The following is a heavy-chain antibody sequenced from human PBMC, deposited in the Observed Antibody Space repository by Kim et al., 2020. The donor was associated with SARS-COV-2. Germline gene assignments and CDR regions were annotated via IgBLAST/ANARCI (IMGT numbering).Heavy chain of an antibody. Sequence: GGSLRLSCAASGFTFSKYIIQWVRQAPGKGLEWVAVISPDGSQAFYADSVKGRFTTSRDNPKNTLYLQMNALRPEDTAVYHYVRVGGGWGQGTLVTVSS. J-gene: IGHJ4*02. CDR1: GFTFSKYI. D-gene: IGHD3-16*01. V-gene: IGHV3-30*03. CDR3: VRVGGG. CDR2: ISPDGSQA.